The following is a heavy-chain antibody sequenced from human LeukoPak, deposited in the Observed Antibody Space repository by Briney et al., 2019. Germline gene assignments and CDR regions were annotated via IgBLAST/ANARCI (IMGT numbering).Heavy chain of an antibody. CDR2: IYYSGST. V-gene: IGHV4-31*03. CDR3: ARDRSYGLEYYYFDY. CDR1: GGSISSGGYY. Sequence: PSETLSLTCTVSGGSISSGGYYWSWIRQHPGKGLEWIGYIYYSGSTYYNPSLKSRVTISVDTSKNQFSLKLSSVTAADTAVYYCARDRSYGLEYYYFDYWGQGTLVTVSS. D-gene: IGHD2/OR15-2a*01. J-gene: IGHJ4*02.